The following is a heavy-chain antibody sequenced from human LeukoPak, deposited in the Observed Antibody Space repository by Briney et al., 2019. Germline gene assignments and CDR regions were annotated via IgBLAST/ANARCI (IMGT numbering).Heavy chain of an antibody. J-gene: IGHJ4*02. CDR3: AKDSSDFYDSGSDYFDY. V-gene: IGHV3-23*01. Sequence: GSLRLSCAASEFTFSSYAMNWVRQAPGKGLEWVSTINDSGGSSYYADSVKGRFTMSRDNSKNTLYLHMNSLRAEDTAVYYCAKDSSDFYDSGSDYFDYWGQGSLVTVSS. D-gene: IGHD3-10*01. CDR2: INDSGGSS. CDR1: EFTFSSYA.